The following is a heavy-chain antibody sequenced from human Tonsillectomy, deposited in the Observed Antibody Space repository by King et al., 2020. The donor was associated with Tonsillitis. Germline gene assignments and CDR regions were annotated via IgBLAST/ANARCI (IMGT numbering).Heavy chain of an antibody. D-gene: IGHD3-3*01. J-gene: IGHJ4*02. CDR2: SYPSDADT. CDR1: GYSFGNYW. V-gene: IGHV5-51*01. Sequence: VQLVESGAEVKKPGESLKISCSGSGYSFGNYWIAWVRQMPGKGLEWMGISYPSDADTTYSPSFQGQVIISADKSINPAYLQWSRLQASDTAVYYCARSLTIFGTADCWGQGTVVTVSS. CDR3: ARSLTIFGTADC.